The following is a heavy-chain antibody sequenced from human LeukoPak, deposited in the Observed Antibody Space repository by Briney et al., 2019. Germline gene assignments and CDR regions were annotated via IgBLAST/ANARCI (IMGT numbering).Heavy chain of an antibody. CDR1: GFIVSSNY. CDR3: ASDELMIVVPTH. V-gene: IGHV3-66*01. CDR2: IYSGGST. Sequence: PGGSLRLSCAASGFIVSSNYMSWVRQAPGKGLECVSIIYSGGSTYYADSVEGRFTISRDNSKNTLYLQMNSLRAEDTAVYYCASDELMIVVPTHWGQGTLVTVSS. D-gene: IGHD3-22*01. J-gene: IGHJ1*01.